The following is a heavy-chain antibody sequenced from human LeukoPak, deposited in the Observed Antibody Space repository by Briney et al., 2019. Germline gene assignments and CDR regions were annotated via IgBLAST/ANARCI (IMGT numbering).Heavy chain of an antibody. D-gene: IGHD5-18*01. V-gene: IGHV3-30-3*01. CDR2: ISYDGSNK. Sequence: GGSLRLSCAASGFTFSSYAMHWVRQAPGKGLGWVAVISYDGSNKYYADSVKGRFTISRDNSKNTLYLQMNSLRAEDTAVYYCAREVEDSYGYYYYYGMDVWGQGTTVTVSS. CDR1: GFTFSSYA. CDR3: AREVEDSYGYYYYYGMDV. J-gene: IGHJ6*02.